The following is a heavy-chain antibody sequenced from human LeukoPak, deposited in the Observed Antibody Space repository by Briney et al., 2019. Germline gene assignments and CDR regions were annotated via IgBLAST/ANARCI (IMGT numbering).Heavy chain of an antibody. J-gene: IGHJ4*02. D-gene: IGHD5-24*01. CDR2: IYPGDSDT. Sequence: GESLKISFKGSGYTFTSNWLGWVRQMPGKGLEWMGIIYPGDSDTRYSPSLQGQVTISADKSIKTAYLQWNSLKASDTAMYYCAKGDGYNTFDSWGQGTLVTVSS. CDR1: GYTFTSNW. CDR3: AKGDGYNTFDS. V-gene: IGHV5-51*01.